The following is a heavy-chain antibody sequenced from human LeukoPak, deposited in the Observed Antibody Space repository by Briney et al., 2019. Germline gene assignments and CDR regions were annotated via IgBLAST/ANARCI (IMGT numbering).Heavy chain of an antibody. D-gene: IGHD6-19*01. CDR2: IYPGDSDA. J-gene: IGHJ4*02. V-gene: IGHV5-51*01. CDR1: GYSFTTYW. Sequence: GESLKISCKGSGYSFTTYWIGWVRQLPGKGLEWMGIIYPGDSDARYSPSFQGQVTISADKSISTAYLQWSSLRASDTAMYYCARSSSGWSFDYWGQGTLVTVSS. CDR3: ARSSSGWSFDY.